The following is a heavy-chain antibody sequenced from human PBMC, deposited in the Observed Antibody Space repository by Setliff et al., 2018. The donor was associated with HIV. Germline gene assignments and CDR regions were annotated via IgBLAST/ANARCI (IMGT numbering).Heavy chain of an antibody. CDR1: GGSISSGGYY. D-gene: IGHD1-26*01. J-gene: IGHJ3*02. CDR3: ARGTRVGANDAFDI. CDR2: IYYSGST. Sequence: SETLSLTCTVSGGSISSGGYYWSWIRQHPGKGLEWIGYIYYSGSTYYNPSLKSRVTMTRDTSISTAYMELSRLRSDDTAVYYCARGTRVGANDAFDIWGQGTTVTVSS. V-gene: IGHV4-31*03.